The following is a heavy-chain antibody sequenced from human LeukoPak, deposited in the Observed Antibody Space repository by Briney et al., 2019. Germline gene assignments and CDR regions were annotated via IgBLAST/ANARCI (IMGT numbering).Heavy chain of an antibody. CDR1: GGTFSSYA. CDR2: IIPIFGTA. D-gene: IGHD5-18*01. Sequence: AASVKVSCKASGGTFSSYAISWVRQAPGQGLEWMGGIIPIFGTANYAQKFQGRVTITADESTRTVSMEVRSLRSEDTAVYYCAKMEGYSYSDYWGQGTLVTVSS. V-gene: IGHV1-69*13. J-gene: IGHJ4*02. CDR3: AKMEGYSYSDY.